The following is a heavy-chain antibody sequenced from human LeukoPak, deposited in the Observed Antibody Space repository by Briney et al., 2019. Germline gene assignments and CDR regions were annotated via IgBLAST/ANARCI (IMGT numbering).Heavy chain of an antibody. CDR1: GRSISSGGYY. V-gene: IGHV4-31*03. CDR3: ARGKVATSSSWTATLYFDY. Sequence: SQTLSLTCTVSGRSISSGGYYWSWIRQHPGKGLEWIGYIYYSGTTYYNPSLKSRVTISVDTSKNQFSLKLSSVTAADTAVYYCARGKVATSSSWTATLYFDYWGQGTLVTVSS. J-gene: IGHJ4*02. D-gene: IGHD6-13*01. CDR2: IYYSGTT.